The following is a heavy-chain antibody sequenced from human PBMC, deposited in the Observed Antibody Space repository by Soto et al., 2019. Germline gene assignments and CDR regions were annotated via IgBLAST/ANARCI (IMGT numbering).Heavy chain of an antibody. D-gene: IGHD2-2*01. Sequence: SVKVSCKASGYTFTSYDINWVRQAPGQGLECMGGIIPIFGTANYAQKFQGRVTITADKSTSTAYMELSSLRSEDTAVYYCASPYCSSTSCYGTYYYYYGMDVWGQGTTVTVS. CDR2: IIPIFGTA. V-gene: IGHV1-69*06. CDR3: ASPYCSSTSCYGTYYYYYGMDV. CDR1: GYTFTSYD. J-gene: IGHJ6*02.